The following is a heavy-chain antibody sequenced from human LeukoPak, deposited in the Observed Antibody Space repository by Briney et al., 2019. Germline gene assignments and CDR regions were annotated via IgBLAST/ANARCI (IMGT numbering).Heavy chain of an antibody. Sequence: GASVKVSCKASGYTFTSYGISWVRQAPGQGLEWMGWISAYNGNTNYAQKLQGRVTMTTDTSTSTAYMELRSLRSDDTAVYYCARDLRSGWTVAGTGGGGWFDPWGQGTLVTVSS. CDR1: GYTFTSYG. CDR3: ARDLRSGWTVAGTGGGGWFDP. V-gene: IGHV1-18*01. CDR2: ISAYNGNT. D-gene: IGHD6-19*01. J-gene: IGHJ5*02.